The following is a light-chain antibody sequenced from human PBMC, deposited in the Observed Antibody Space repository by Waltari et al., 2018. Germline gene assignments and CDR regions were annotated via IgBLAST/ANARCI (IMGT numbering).Light chain of an antibody. CDR1: GSDVADSNF. J-gene: IGLJ3*02. Sequence: QSALTQPRSVSGSPGQSVTISCTGTGSDVADSNFVSWHQQHPGEAPKLVIYDVSERPSGVPDRFSGSKSGDSASLSVSGLQAEDEAVCYCCSYTGTWVFGGGTKLTVL. CDR3: CSYTGTWV. CDR2: DVS. V-gene: IGLV2-11*01.